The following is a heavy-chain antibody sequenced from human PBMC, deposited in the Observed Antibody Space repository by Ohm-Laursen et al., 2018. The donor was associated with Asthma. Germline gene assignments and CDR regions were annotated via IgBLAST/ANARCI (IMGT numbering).Heavy chain of an antibody. D-gene: IGHD4-23*01. Sequence: SLRLSCTASGFTFKLYAMNWVRQAPGKGLEWVSGIRGSGGSPSYADSVKGRFTISRDNAKNSLYLQMNSLGAEDTAVYYCARERDNGGKGGYFDFWGQGTLVTVSS. V-gene: IGHV3-23*01. CDR1: GFTFKLYA. J-gene: IGHJ4*02. CDR2: IRGSGGSP. CDR3: ARERDNGGKGGYFDF.